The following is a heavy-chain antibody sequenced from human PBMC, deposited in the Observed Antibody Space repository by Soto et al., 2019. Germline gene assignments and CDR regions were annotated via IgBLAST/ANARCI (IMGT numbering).Heavy chain of an antibody. CDR3: ATALGLRSTSCTLDY. D-gene: IGHD2-2*01. J-gene: IGHJ4*02. V-gene: IGHV1-69*01. Sequence: QVQLVQSGAEVKKPGSSVKVSCKASGGTFGRYAFSWVRQAPGQGLEWMGGIIPVSGAAHYAQNFQGRVTITADDSKSTAYLELSRLRAQDTAVYYCATALGLRSTSCTLDYWGQGTLVIVSS. CDR2: IIPVSGAA. CDR1: GGTFGRYA.